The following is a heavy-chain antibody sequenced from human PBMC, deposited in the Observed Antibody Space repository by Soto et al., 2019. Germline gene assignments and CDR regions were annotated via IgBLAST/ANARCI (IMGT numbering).Heavy chain of an antibody. CDR3: AKRQQVVRYRYGMDV. J-gene: IGHJ6*02. CDR2: VYSGDFA. V-gene: IGHV3-53*01. CDR1: GFTVSNNY. D-gene: IGHD6-13*01. Sequence: GGSLRLSCAVSGFTVSNNYMSWVRQAPGKGLEWVSVVYSGDFAYYADSVKGRFTTSRDTSTNTVYLHMNSLRVEGTAVYFCAKRQQVVRYRYGMDVWGQGTTVTVSS.